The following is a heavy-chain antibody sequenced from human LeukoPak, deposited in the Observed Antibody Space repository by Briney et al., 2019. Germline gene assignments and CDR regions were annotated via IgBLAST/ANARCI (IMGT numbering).Heavy chain of an antibody. CDR2: IYHSGST. D-gene: IGHD3-22*01. V-gene: IGHV4-38-2*02. CDR1: GYSISSGYY. Sequence: SETLSLTCTVSGYSISSGYYWGWIRQPPGKGLEWIGSIYHSGSTYYNPSLKSRVTISVDTSKNQFSLKLSSVTAADTAVYYCARARISYYYDSSVGGYFDYWGQGTLVTVSS. CDR3: ARARISYYYDSSVGGYFDY. J-gene: IGHJ4*02.